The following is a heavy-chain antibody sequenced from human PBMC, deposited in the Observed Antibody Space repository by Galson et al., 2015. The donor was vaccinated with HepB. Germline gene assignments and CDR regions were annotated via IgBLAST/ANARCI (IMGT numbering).Heavy chain of an antibody. CDR2: ISSAGTTQ. J-gene: IGHJ4*02. D-gene: IGHD6-6*01. V-gene: IGHV3-30-3*01. Sequence: SLRLSCAASGFAFNTYTMQWVRQAPGKGLEWVATISSAGTTQYYADSVKGRFTSSRDNAKNSVYLQMNSLRAEDTAVYYCARPRIAAKYYFDYWGQGTLVAVSS. CDR1: GFAFNTYT. CDR3: ARPRIAAKYYFDY.